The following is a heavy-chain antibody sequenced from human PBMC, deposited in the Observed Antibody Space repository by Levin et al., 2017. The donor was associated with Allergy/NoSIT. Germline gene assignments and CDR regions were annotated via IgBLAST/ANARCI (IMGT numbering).Heavy chain of an antibody. CDR2: ISSNGGST. D-gene: IGHD6-13*01. J-gene: IGHJ5*02. CDR1: GFTFSSYA. V-gene: IGHV3-64D*06. CDR3: VREVESSSSGRLSNWFDP. Sequence: GGSLRLSCSASGFTFSSYAMHWVRQAPGKGLEYVSAISSNGGSTYYADSVKGRFTISRDNSKNTLYLQMSSLRAEDTAVYYCVREVESSSSGRLSNWFDPWGQGTLVTVSS.